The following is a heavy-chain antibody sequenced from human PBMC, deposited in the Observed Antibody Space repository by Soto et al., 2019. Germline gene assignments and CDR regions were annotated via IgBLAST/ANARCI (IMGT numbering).Heavy chain of an antibody. V-gene: IGHV3-23*01. Sequence: VQVLESGGGLVQPGGSLRLSCTASGFIFSSYPMSWVRQAPGKGLEWVSDISGSGGNRYYADSVKGRFTISRDNSKNTLYLQMDSLRAEDTAVYYCAKSKESSHYGSGVPGYWGQGTLVTVSS. J-gene: IGHJ4*02. D-gene: IGHD3-10*01. CDR2: ISGSGGNR. CDR3: AKSKESSHYGSGVPGY. CDR1: GFIFSSYP.